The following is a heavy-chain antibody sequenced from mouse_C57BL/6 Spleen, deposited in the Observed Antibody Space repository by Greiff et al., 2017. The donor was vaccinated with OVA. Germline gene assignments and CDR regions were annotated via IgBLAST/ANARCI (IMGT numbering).Heavy chain of an antibody. CDR2: INPNNGGT. CDR3: ASYDGYRGDYAMDY. J-gene: IGHJ4*01. Sequence: EVQLQESGPELVKPGASVKMSCKASGYTFTDYNMHWVKQSHGKSLEWIGYINPNNGGTSYNQKFKGKATLTVNKSSSTAYMELRSLTSEDSAVYYCASYDGYRGDYAMDYWGQGTSVTVSS. D-gene: IGHD2-3*01. CDR1: GYTFTDYN. V-gene: IGHV1-22*01.